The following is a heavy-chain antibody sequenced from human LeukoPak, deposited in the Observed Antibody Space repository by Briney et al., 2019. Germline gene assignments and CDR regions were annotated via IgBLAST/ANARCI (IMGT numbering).Heavy chain of an antibody. CDR3: ARPFFGVVFPDY. J-gene: IGHJ4*02. Sequence: ASVRVSCKASGYTFTSYGISWVRQAPGQGLEWMGWISAYNGNTNYAQKLQGRVTMTTDTSTSTAYMELRSLRSDDTAVYYCARPFFGVVFPDYWGQGTLVTVSS. CDR2: ISAYNGNT. V-gene: IGHV1-18*01. D-gene: IGHD3-3*01. CDR1: GYTFTSYG.